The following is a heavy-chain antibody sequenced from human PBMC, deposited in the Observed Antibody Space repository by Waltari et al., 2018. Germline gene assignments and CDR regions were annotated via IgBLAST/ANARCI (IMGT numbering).Heavy chain of an antibody. CDR2: IYTSGSS. J-gene: IGHJ3*02. CDR3: ARDPPQLADAFDI. CDR1: GSSISSGSYY. Sequence: QVQLQESGPGLVKPSETLSLTCSVSGSSISSGSYYWTWIRQPAGKGLEWIGRIYTSGSSNYHPCIMMRRTTTIVTTNNQLALMLSFRTSADTAVYYCARDPPQLADAFDIWGQGTMVIVSS. V-gene: IGHV4-61*02. D-gene: IGHD3-10*01.